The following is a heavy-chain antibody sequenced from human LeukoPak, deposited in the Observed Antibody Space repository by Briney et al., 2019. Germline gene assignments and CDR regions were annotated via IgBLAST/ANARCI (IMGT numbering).Heavy chain of an antibody. CDR2: INSDGSST. V-gene: IGHV3-74*01. CDR3: AREINRVLRYFD. Sequence: GALRLSCAAPGFTFSSYWMHWVRQAPGKGLVWVSRINSDGSSTSYADSVKGRFTISRDNAKNTLYLQMNSLRAEDTAVYYCAREINRVLRYFDWGQGTLVTVSS. J-gene: IGHJ4*02. D-gene: IGHD3-9*01. CDR1: GFTFSSYW.